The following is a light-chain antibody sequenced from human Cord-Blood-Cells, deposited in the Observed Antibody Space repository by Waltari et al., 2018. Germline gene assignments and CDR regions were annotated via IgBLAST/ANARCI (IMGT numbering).Light chain of an antibody. V-gene: IGKV3-15*01. CDR3: QQYNNWPPLT. CDR1: QSVSSN. CDR2: GAS. Sequence: EIVMTQSPPTLSVSPGERATLSCRASQSVSSNLAWYQQKPGQAPSLLIYGASTRATSIPARFSGSGSGTEFTLNISSLQSEDFAVDYCQQYNNWPPLTFGGGTKVEIK. J-gene: IGKJ4*01.